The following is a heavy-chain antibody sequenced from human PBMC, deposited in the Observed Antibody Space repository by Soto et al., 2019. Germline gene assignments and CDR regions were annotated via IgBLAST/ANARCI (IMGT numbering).Heavy chain of an antibody. V-gene: IGHV1-2*02. CDR3: ARVTLKAGNWLDP. CDR2: INPKSRGT. Sequence: ASVEVSCKASGYTFTDYFIHGVRQAPAKGCAGMGWINPKSRGTTYAQKFQGRVTMTRDTSNTTAYMELRGLGSGDTAVYYCARVTLKAGNWLDPWGQGTLVTVSS. CDR1: GYTFTDYF. J-gene: IGHJ5*02.